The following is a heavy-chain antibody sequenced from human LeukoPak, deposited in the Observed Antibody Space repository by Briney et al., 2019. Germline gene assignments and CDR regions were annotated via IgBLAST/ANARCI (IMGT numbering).Heavy chain of an antibody. Sequence: GGSLRLSCAASGFTFGSSAMSWVRQAPGKGLEWVSSIIVSVSTTFYADSVKGRFTISRDNFKSTLYMQMNRLRAEDTAIYSCAKLTSDWGQGTLVNVSS. J-gene: IGHJ4*02. V-gene: IGHV3-23*01. CDR2: IIVSVSTT. CDR3: AKLTSD. CDR1: GFTFGSSA.